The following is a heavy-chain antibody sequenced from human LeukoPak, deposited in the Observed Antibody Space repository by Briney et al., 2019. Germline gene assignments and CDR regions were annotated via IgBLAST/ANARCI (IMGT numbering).Heavy chain of an antibody. CDR1: GYIFTSYG. CDR3: ARLGDPLAVAGMGISSGRGMDV. J-gene: IGHJ6*03. V-gene: IGHV1-18*01. Sequence: ASVKVSCKASGYIFTSYGISWVRQAPGQGLEWMGWISAYNGNTNYAQKLQGRVTMTTDTSTRTAYMELRSLRSDDTAVYYCARLGDPLAVAGMGISSGRGMDVWGKGTPVPVSS. CDR2: ISAYNGNT. D-gene: IGHD6-19*01.